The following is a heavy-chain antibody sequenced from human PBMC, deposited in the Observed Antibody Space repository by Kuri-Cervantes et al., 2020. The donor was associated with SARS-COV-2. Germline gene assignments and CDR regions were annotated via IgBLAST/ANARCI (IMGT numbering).Heavy chain of an antibody. Sequence: GSLRLSCAVYGGSFSGYCWGWIRQPPGKGLEWIGSICHSETTYYNPSLKSRITISVDTSKNQFSLKLSSVTAADTAVYYCARVSGGDYDSSGYYHYYYYGMDVWGQGTTVTVSS. J-gene: IGHJ6*02. D-gene: IGHD3-22*01. CDR1: GGSFSGYC. V-gene: IGHV4-38-2*01. CDR3: ARVSGGDYDSSGYYHYYYYGMDV. CDR2: ICHSETT.